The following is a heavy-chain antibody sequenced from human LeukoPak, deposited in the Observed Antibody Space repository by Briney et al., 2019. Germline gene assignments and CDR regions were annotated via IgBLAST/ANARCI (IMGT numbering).Heavy chain of an antibody. V-gene: IGHV1-46*01. CDR1: GYTFTSYY. CDR3: ARDGGLVKRVANNWFDP. Sequence: ASVKVSCKAFGYTFTSYYMHWGRQAPGQGLEWMGIINPSDGSANYAQRFQGRVTMTRDTSTSTVYMELSSLRSEDTAVYYCARDGGLVKRVANNWFDPWGQGTLVTVSS. J-gene: IGHJ5*02. CDR2: INPSDGSA. D-gene: IGHD3-16*01.